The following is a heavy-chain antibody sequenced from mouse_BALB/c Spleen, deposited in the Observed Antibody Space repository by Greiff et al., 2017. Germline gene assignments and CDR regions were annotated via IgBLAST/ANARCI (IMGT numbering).Heavy chain of an antibody. CDR1: GYTFTSYW. CDR2: INPSTGYT. J-gene: IGHJ4*01. V-gene: IGHV1-7*01. D-gene: IGHD2-1*01. CDR3: ARYGGNSYAMDY. Sequence: QVQLQQSGAELVKPGASVKMSCKASGYTFTSYWMHWVKQRPGQGLEWIGYINPSTGYTEYNQKFKDKATLTADKSSSTAYMQLSSLTSEDSAVYYCARYGGNSYAMDYWGQGTSVTVSS.